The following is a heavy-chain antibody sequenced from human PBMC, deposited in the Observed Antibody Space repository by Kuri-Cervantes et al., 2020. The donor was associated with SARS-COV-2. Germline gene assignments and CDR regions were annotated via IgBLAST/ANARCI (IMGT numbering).Heavy chain of an antibody. CDR3: ARHYGYSSSWYRYYYYYYMDV. J-gene: IGHJ6*03. D-gene: IGHD6-13*01. Sequence: SETLSLTCAVYGGSFSGYYWSWIRQPPGKGLEWIGEINHSGSTNYNLSLKSRVTISVDTSKNQFSLKLSSVTAADTAVYYCARHYGYSSSWYRYYYYYYMDVWGKGTTVTVSS. CDR2: INHSGST. CDR1: GGSFSGYY. V-gene: IGHV4-34*01.